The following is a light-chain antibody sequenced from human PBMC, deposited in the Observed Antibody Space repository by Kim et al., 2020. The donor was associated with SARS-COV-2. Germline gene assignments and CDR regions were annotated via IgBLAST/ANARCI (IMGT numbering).Light chain of an antibody. CDR2: EVS. Sequence: GLSGTISGTGPSSVVGSYNRVSWYQQPPGTAPKLIIYEVSDRPSGVPHRFSGSKSGNTASLTISWLQTEDEADYYCSSYTSSSTLIFGGGTKLTVL. CDR1: SSVVGSYNR. CDR3: SSYTSSSTLI. V-gene: IGLV2-18*02. J-gene: IGLJ2*01.